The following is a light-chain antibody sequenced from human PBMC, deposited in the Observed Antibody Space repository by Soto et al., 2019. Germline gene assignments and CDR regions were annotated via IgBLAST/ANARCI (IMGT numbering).Light chain of an antibody. V-gene: IGKV1-27*01. CDR2: AAS. Sequence: DIQMTQSPSSLSASVGDRVTITCRASQGITDYLAWYQQKPGQVPNLLIYAASTLQSGVPSRFSGSGSGTEFTLTISSLQPDDFATYYCQQYNSYSWTFGQGTKVDIK. CDR3: QQYNSYSWT. J-gene: IGKJ1*01. CDR1: QGITDY.